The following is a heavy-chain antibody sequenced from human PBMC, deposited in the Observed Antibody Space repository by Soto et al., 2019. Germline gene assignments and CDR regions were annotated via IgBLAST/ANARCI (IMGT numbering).Heavy chain of an antibody. Sequence: PSETLSLTCTVSGGSISSYYWSWIRQPPGKGLEWIGYIYYSGSTNYNPSLKSRATISVDTSKNQFSLKLSSVTAADTAVYYCARTQLRGFDPWGQGTLVTVSS. V-gene: IGHV4-59*01. CDR2: IYYSGST. J-gene: IGHJ5*02. D-gene: IGHD3-10*01. CDR1: GGSISSYY. CDR3: ARTQLRGFDP.